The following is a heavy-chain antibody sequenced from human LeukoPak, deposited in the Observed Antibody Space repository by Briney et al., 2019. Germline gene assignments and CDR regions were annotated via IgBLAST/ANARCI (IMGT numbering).Heavy chain of an antibody. J-gene: IGHJ4*02. CDR3: ARGDYDSSGQFDY. V-gene: IGHV4-4*07. Sequence: SETLSLTCTISGDSISDYYNDYYWTWVRQPAGKGLQWIGRIHISGKSDYNPSLQSRVTMSVDTSKNQFSLTLRSVTAADKAVYYCARGDYDSSGQFDYWGQGTLVPVSS. D-gene: IGHD3-22*01. CDR2: IHISGKS. CDR1: GDSISDYY.